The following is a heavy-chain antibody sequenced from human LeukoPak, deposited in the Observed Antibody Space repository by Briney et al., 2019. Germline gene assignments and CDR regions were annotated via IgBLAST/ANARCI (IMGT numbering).Heavy chain of an antibody. Sequence: PSEALSLTCTVSGGSISSGSYYWSWIRQPAGKGLEWIGRFYISGSTDYNPSLRSRATISVDSSKNQFSLKLSSVTAADTAVYYCARDFNQGSGLWGKGTTVTISS. V-gene: IGHV4-61*02. CDR2: FYISGST. CDR1: GGSISSGSYY. CDR3: ARDFNQGSGL. D-gene: IGHD3-10*01. J-gene: IGHJ6*04.